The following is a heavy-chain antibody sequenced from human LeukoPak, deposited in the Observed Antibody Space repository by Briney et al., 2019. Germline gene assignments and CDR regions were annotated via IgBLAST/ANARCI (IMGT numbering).Heavy chain of an antibody. CDR2: INEDGSEK. Sequence: WGSLTLSCAASGCTFSSHAMSWVRQAPGKGLEWVASINEDGSEKYYVDSVKGRFTISRDNARNSLSLQMNSLGAEDAAVDYFAKVGSSIDFDYWGQGTLVTVSS. D-gene: IGHD2-2*01. V-gene: IGHV3-7*01. J-gene: IGHJ4*02. CDR3: AKVGSSIDFDY. CDR1: GCTFSSHA.